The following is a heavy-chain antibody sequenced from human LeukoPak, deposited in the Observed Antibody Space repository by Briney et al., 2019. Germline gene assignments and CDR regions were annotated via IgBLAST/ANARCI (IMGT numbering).Heavy chain of an antibody. J-gene: IGHJ6*03. CDR3: AKTYSSSSRSYYYYYYMDV. Sequence: SETLSLTCTVSGGSISSYYWSWIRQPPGKGLEWIGYIYYSGSTNYNPSLKSRVTISVDTSKNQFSLKLSSVTAADTAVYYCAKTYSSSSRSYYYYYYMDVWGKGTTVTVSS. V-gene: IGHV4-59*01. CDR2: IYYSGST. CDR1: GGSISSYY. D-gene: IGHD6-6*01.